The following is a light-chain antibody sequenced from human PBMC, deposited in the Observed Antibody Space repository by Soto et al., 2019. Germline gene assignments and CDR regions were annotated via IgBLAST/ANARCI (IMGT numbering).Light chain of an antibody. CDR1: QGISSR. CDR3: QQANSFPLT. CDR2: TAS. V-gene: IGKV1-12*01. J-gene: IGKJ4*01. Sequence: DIHMTQSPSSVSASVGYRFTITCRASQGISSRLAWYQQKPGKAPKLLIYTASSLQSGVPSRFRGSGSGTDSTLTISSLQPEDFETYYCQQANSFPLTFGGGTKVDIK.